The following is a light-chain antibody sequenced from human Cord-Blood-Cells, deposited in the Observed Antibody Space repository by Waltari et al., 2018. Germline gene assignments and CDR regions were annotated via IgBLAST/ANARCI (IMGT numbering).Light chain of an antibody. CDR2: KDS. V-gene: IGLV3-25*02. CDR1: ALRKQY. J-gene: IGLJ7*01. CDR3: QSADSSGTCPV. Sequence: SYELTQPPSVSVYPGQTARITCSGDALRKQYAAWYQQQPGPAPVLVIYKDSRRPSGIAGRFAGCSSRTTATLTISGVQAEDEAYYYCQSADSSGTCPVFGGGTKLTVL.